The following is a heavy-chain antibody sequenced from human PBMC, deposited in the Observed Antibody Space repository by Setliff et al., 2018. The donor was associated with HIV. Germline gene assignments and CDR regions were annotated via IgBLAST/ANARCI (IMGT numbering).Heavy chain of an antibody. Sequence: ASVKVSCKAYGFTFSKSAIHWVRQAPGQRLELMAWINAANGHAKYSQKFQGRVTITRDTSATIAYMELSSLTSEDTALYFCARTDYDSGKSVLDSWGQGTLVTVSS. J-gene: IGHJ5*01. CDR1: GFTFSKSA. CDR3: ARTDYDSGKSVLDS. D-gene: IGHD3-10*01. CDR2: INAANGHA. V-gene: IGHV1-3*01.